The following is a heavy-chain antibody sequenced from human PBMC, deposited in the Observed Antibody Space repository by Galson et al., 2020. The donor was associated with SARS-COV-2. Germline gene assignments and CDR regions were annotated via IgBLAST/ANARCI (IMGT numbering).Heavy chain of an antibody. J-gene: IGHJ5*02. Sequence: NSGGSLRLSCAASGFTFSSYAMSWVRQAPGKGLEWVSSISSSSSYIYYADSVKGRFNLSSDNAKNSLYLQMNSLRAEDTAVYYCARGRWLYYYDSSGYYYGDWFDPWGQGTLVTVSS. CDR1: GFTFSSYA. CDR3: ARGRWLYYYDSSGYYYGDWFDP. D-gene: IGHD3-22*01. CDR2: ISSSSSYI. V-gene: IGHV3-21*01.